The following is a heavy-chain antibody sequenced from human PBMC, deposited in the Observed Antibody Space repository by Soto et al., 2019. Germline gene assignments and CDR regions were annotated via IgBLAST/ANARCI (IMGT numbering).Heavy chain of an antibody. CDR3: ARAYTGQLPRRGDYYYALDV. CDR1: GFFFNNYD. D-gene: IGHD2-2*01. Sequence: QLVESGGGLTQAGGSLRLSCVGSGFFFNNYDMHWVRQVRGKGLEWVSAIGAADDPYYSVSVKGRFIVSRDNAQKSLYLQMNNVRAGDPVLYFCARAYTGQLPRRGDYYYALDVWGRGTTVTVSS. CDR2: IGAADDP. V-gene: IGHV3-13*05. J-gene: IGHJ6*02.